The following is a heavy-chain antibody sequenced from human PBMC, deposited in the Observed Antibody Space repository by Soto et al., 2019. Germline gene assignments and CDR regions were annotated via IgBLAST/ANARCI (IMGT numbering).Heavy chain of an antibody. CDR3: ARRYGGTRDY. Sequence: QVQLQESGPGLVKPSETLSLTCTVSGGSISRYYWSWIRQPPGKGLEWIGYIYYSGSTNYNPSLKSRVTISVDTSKNQFSLKLSSVTAADTAVYYCARRYGGTRDYWGQGTLVTVSS. CDR1: GGSISRYY. V-gene: IGHV4-59*08. J-gene: IGHJ4*02. D-gene: IGHD4-17*01. CDR2: IYYSGST.